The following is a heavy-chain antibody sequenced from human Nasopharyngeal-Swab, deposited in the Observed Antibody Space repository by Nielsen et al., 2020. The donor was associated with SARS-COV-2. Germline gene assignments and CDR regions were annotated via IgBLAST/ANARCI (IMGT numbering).Heavy chain of an antibody. V-gene: IGHV3-43*01. CDR1: GFTFDDYT. CDR2: ISWDGGST. D-gene: IGHD2-21*01. Sequence: GESLKISCAASGFTFDDYTMHWVRQAPGKGLEWVSLISWDGGSTYYADSVKGRFTISRDNSKNSLYLQMNSLRTEDTALYYCAKTHCGGDCYSAYYFDYWGQGTLVTVS. J-gene: IGHJ4*02. CDR3: AKTHCGGDCYSAYYFDY.